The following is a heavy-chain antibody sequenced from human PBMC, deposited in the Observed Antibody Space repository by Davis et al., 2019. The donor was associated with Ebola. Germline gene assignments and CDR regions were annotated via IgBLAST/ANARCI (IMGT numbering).Heavy chain of an antibody. J-gene: IGHJ4*02. CDR2: VNTDESSK. V-gene: IGHV3-74*01. D-gene: IGHD3-22*01. Sequence: GESLKISCAASGFTFSTYWMHWVRQAPGKGLVWVSRVNTDESSKTYADSVEGRFPISSDNTKTIVYLEMTSRRVDDTAVYFCARDGPNYDVDYWGQGTLVTVSA. CDR3: ARDGPNYDVDY. CDR1: GFTFSTYW.